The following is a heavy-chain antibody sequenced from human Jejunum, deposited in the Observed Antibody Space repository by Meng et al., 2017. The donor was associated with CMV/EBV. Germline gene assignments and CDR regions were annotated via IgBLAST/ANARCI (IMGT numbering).Heavy chain of an antibody. Sequence: VRPHASSPCLVRFSPPLSLTCSVPGGPISGYYWSWVRQPAGKRLEWIGRFHPGGTTNYNPSLENRITVSVDSSKNQFFLKLTSVTAADTAIYYCARECVGEAYDCQWNYWFDPWGRGTLVTVSS. CDR1: GGPISGYY. D-gene: IGHD3-16*01. J-gene: IGHJ5*02. CDR2: FHPGGTT. V-gene: IGHV4-4*07. CDR3: ARECVGEAYDCQWNYWFDP.